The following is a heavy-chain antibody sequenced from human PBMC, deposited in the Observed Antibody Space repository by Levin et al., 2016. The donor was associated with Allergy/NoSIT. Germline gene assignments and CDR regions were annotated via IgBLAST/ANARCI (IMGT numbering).Heavy chain of an antibody. D-gene: IGHD3-22*01. V-gene: IGHV3-21*01. Sequence: VRQMPGKGLEWVSYISSSSGYIYYADSVKGRFTISRDNAQNSLYLEMNSLRAEDTAVYYCARGDSSTYYYSWGQGTLVTVSS. CDR3: ARGDSSTYYYS. J-gene: IGHJ4*02. CDR2: ISSSSGYI.